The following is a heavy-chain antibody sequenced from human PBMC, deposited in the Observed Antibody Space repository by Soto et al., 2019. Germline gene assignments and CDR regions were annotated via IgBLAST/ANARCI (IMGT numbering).Heavy chain of an antibody. D-gene: IGHD3-10*01. J-gene: IGHJ4*02. CDR3: ARYYGSFSSNY. Sequence: QIQLVQSGIEVKTPGASVKGSCKTSGYTFTSYGITWVRQAPGQGLEWMGWISTYNGKTYYAQKLQGKVTMTTETSSTTAYMEQTSIRSDDTAVCFCARYYGSFSSNYLVQGTLVTVPS. CDR1: GYTFTSYG. CDR2: ISTYNGKT. V-gene: IGHV1-18*01.